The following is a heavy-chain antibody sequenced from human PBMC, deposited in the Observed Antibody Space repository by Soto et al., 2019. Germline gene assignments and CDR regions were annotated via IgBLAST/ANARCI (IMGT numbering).Heavy chain of an antibody. J-gene: IGHJ4*02. CDR2: ISYDGSNK. CDR1: GFTFSSYG. Sequence: QVQLVESGGGVVQPGRSLRLSCAASGFTFSSYGMHWVRQAPGKGLEWVAVISYDGSNKYYADSVKGRFTISRDNSKNTLYLQMNSLRAEDTAVYYCAKGVVGYSGYDWELSFDYWGQGTLVTVSS. V-gene: IGHV3-30*18. D-gene: IGHD5-12*01. CDR3: AKGVVGYSGYDWELSFDY.